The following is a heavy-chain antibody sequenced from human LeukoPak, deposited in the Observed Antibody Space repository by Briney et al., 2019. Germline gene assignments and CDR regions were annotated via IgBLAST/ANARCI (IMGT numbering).Heavy chain of an antibody. CDR2: ISYDGSNK. J-gene: IGHJ4*02. CDR1: GFTFSNYG. Sequence: PGGSLTLSCAASGFTFSNYGMHWVRHAPGKGLEWVAVISYDGSNKYCADSVKGRFTISRDNSKNTLYVQMNSLRAEDTAVYYCAKDRGSVAVAGLYYFDFWGQGTLVTVSS. CDR3: AKDRGSVAVAGLYYFDF. V-gene: IGHV3-30*18. D-gene: IGHD6-19*01.